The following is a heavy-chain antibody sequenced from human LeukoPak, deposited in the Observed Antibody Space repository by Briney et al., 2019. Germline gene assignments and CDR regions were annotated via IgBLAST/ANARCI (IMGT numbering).Heavy chain of an antibody. CDR3: ARIQPSGSFDY. CDR1: GGSMSSYY. Sequence: SETLSLTCAVSGGSMSSYYWSWIRQPPGKGLEWIGYIFYSGSTDYNPSLRSRVTISVDTSKNQFSLKLTSVTAADAAVYYCARIQPSGSFDYWGQGTLVTVSS. V-gene: IGHV4-59*01. CDR2: IFYSGST. J-gene: IGHJ4*02.